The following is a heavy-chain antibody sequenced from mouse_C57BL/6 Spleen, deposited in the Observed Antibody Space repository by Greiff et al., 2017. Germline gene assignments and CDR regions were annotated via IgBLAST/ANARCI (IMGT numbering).Heavy chain of an antibody. Sequence: QVQLQQPGAELVRPGTSVKLSCKASGYTFTSYWMHWVKQRPGQGLEWIGVIDPSASYTNYNQKFKGKATLTVDTSSSKASMQLSSLTSEDSAVYYCARRLVDYWGQGTTLTVSS. CDR3: ARRLVDY. V-gene: IGHV1-59*01. CDR1: GYTFTSYW. D-gene: IGHD4-1*01. J-gene: IGHJ2*01. CDR2: IDPSASYT.